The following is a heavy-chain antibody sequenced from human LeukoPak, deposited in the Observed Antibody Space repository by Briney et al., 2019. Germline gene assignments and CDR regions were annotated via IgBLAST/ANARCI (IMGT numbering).Heavy chain of an antibody. CDR1: GFTFSSYA. J-gene: IGHJ2*01. CDR3: TREDNWYFDL. Sequence: PGGSLRLSCAASGFTFSSYAMGWVRQAPGKGLEWVSLISGSGGSTYYADSVKGRFTVSRDNAKSSLYLQLNSLTAEDTAVYYCTREDNWYFDLWGRGTLVTVSS. V-gene: IGHV3-23*01. CDR2: ISGSGGST.